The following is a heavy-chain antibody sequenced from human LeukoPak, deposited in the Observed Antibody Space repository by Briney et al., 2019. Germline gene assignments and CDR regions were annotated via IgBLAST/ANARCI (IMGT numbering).Heavy chain of an antibody. CDR1: GFTFSSYS. Sequence: GGSLRLSCAASGFTFSSYSMNRVRQAPGKGLEWVSSISSSSSYIYYADSVKGRFTISRDNSKNTLYLQMNSLRAEDTAVYYCAKDLKTYYYDSSGYPGDYWGQGTLVTVSS. D-gene: IGHD3-22*01. CDR3: AKDLKTYYYDSSGYPGDY. J-gene: IGHJ4*02. CDR2: ISSSSSYI. V-gene: IGHV3-21*01.